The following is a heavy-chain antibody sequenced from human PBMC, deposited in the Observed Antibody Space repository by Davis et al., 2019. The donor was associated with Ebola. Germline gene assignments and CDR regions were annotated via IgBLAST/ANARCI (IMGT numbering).Heavy chain of an antibody. CDR2: IYYSGST. Sequence: MPSETLSLTCTVSGVSISSSSYYWGWIRQPPGKGLEWIGTIYYSGSTYYNPSLKSRLTISVDMSKDQFSLRLSSVTAADTAVYYCARTPHYYDSSGYYHENWFDPWGQGTLVTVSS. CDR3: ARTPHYYDSSGYYHENWFDP. J-gene: IGHJ5*02. CDR1: GVSISSSSYY. D-gene: IGHD3-22*01. V-gene: IGHV4-39*01.